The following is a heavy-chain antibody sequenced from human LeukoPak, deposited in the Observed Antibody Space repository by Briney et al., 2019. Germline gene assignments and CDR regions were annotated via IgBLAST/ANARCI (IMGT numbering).Heavy chain of an antibody. D-gene: IGHD1-14*01. CDR3: TRLAAAGSGRWAPDY. J-gene: IGHJ4*02. Sequence: GGSLRLSCAASGFTFSSYSMNWVRQAPGKGLEWVSSISSSSSYIYYADSVKGRFTISRDNAKNSVYLQMSGLTTEDTAVYYCTRLAAAGSGRWAPDYWGQGTLVTVSS. CDR2: ISSSSSYI. V-gene: IGHV3-21*06. CDR1: GFTFSSYS.